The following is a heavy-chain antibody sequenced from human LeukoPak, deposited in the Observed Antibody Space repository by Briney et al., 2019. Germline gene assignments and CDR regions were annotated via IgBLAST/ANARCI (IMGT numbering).Heavy chain of an antibody. CDR3: ARVGLGIGNDY. CDR1: GGSISSVDYY. Sequence: PSQTLSLTCTVSGGSISSVDYYWSWIRQYPGKGLEWIGYINYRGSAYYNPSLKSRVTISVDTSKNQFFLKLSSVTAADTAVYYCARVGLGIGNDYWGQGTLVTVSS. V-gene: IGHV4-31*03. D-gene: IGHD7-27*01. J-gene: IGHJ4*02. CDR2: INYRGSA.